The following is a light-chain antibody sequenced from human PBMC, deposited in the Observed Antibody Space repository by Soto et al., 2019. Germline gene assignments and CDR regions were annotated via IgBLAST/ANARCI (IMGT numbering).Light chain of an antibody. CDR1: SSDVGDYNY. CDR2: EVS. J-gene: IGLJ1*01. V-gene: IGLV2-8*01. CDR3: SSYAGSLYA. Sequence: QSVLTQPPSASGSPGQSVTISCTGTSSDVGDYNYVSWYQQHPGKAPKLMIYEVSKRPSGVPDRFSGSKSGNTASLTVSGLQAEDEADYYCSSYAGSLYAFGTGTKVTVL.